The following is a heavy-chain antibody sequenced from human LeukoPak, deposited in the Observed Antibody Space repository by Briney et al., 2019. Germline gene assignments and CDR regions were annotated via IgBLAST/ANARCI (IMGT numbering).Heavy chain of an antibody. CDR3: AKAAAHYGTEY. D-gene: IGHD3-16*01. Sequence: QPGGSLGLSCAASGFTVSTNYMNWVRQAPGKGLEWVSVIYSGGSTYYADSVKGRFTISRDNSKNTLYLQMNSLRAEDTAVYYCAKAAAHYGTEYWGQGALVTVSS. CDR2: IYSGGST. CDR1: GFTVSTNY. J-gene: IGHJ4*02. V-gene: IGHV3-53*01.